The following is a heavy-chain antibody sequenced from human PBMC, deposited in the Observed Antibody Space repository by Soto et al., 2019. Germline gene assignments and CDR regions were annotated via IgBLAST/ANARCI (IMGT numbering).Heavy chain of an antibody. J-gene: IGHJ4*02. D-gene: IGHD3-3*01. CDR3: ARDPGVTNYYFDY. CDR1: GFTFSRYG. V-gene: IGHV3-33*01. CDR2: IWYDGSKR. Sequence: QVQLVESGGGVVQPGTSLRLSCAPSGFTFSRYGMHWVRQAPGKGLEWVAVIWYDGSKRYYADSVKGRFTISRDNSKNTLYVEMNSLRAEDTAVYYCARDPGVTNYYFDYWGQGTLVTVSS.